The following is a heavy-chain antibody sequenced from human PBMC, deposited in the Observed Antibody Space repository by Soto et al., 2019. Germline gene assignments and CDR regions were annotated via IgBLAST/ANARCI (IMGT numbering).Heavy chain of an antibody. J-gene: IGHJ5*02. CDR3: ARRHRYDILTGQYNTWFDP. CDR1: GGSISSSSYY. D-gene: IGHD3-9*01. V-gene: IGHV4-39*01. Sequence: SETLSLTCTVSGGSISSSSYYWGWIRQPPGKGLEWIGSIYYSGSTYYNPSLKSRVTISVDTSKNQFSLKLSSVTAAETAVYYCARRHRYDILTGQYNTWFDPWGQGTLVTVSS. CDR2: IYYSGST.